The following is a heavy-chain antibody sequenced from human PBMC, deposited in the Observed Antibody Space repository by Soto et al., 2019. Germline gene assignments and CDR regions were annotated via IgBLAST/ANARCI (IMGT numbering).Heavy chain of an antibody. CDR2: IKKDGSKI. D-gene: IGHD6-13*01. V-gene: IGHV3-7*04. Sequence: EVQLVESGGGLVQPGGSLRLSCAASGFSFGSSWMTWVRQAPGKGREWVANIKKDGSKISYLDSVGGRFTISRDNAKSSLYLEMSSLRAEDTAMYYCARDVSPGGSSLYVDAFEIWGRGTMVTVSS. CDR1: GFSFGSSW. J-gene: IGHJ3*02. CDR3: ARDVSPGGSSLYVDAFEI.